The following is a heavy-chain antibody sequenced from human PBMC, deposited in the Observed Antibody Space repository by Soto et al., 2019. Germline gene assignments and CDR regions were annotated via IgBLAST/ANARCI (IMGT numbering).Heavy chain of an antibody. CDR2: ITADNGDT. D-gene: IGHD1-26*01. CDR3: ARRTLGSAIGIGDY. V-gene: IGHV1-18*01. Sequence: QIQLVQSGAEVKVPGASVKVSCRASGYIFNNYGITWVRQAPGQGLEWMGFITADNGDTKFAEKLQGRVSMTTDTSTNTAYMELRNLRSDDTALYFCARRTLGSAIGIGDYWGQGTLVTFSS. J-gene: IGHJ4*02. CDR1: GYIFNNYG.